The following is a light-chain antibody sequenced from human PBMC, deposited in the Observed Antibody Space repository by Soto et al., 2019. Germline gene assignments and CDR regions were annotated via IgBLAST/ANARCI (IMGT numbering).Light chain of an antibody. CDR1: QGINDY. J-gene: IGKJ4*01. Sequence: DIQLTQSPSFLSASVGDRVTITCRASQGINDYLAWYQQKPGKAPKLLIYAASTLQSEVPSRFSGSASGTEFTLTISSLQPEDCATYDCPQFTTYPLTVGGGTKVEVK. CDR3: PQFTTYPLT. CDR2: AAS. V-gene: IGKV1-9*01.